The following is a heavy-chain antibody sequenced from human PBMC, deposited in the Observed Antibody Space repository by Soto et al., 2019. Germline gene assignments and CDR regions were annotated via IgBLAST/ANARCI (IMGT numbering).Heavy chain of an antibody. D-gene: IGHD2-15*01. CDR2: VYHNGTS. Sequence: WETLSLTCVFSVGSIRSTNWWAWVRQTPGKGLEWIGEVYHNGTSNYNPSLKGRATISVDRSKDQVSLRLNSVIDADTAVYYCARDLDRYCSVTSCHAMDVWGQGTPVTVS. J-gene: IGHJ6*01. V-gene: IGHV4-4*02. CDR1: VGSIRSTNW. CDR3: ARDLDRYCSVTSCHAMDV.